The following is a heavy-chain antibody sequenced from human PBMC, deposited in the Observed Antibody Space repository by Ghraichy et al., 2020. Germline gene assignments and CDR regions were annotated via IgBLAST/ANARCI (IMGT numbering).Heavy chain of an antibody. CDR2: ISSSGSTI. J-gene: IGHJ6*02. CDR3: ARDHYDFWRNGMDV. CDR1: GFTFSDYY. D-gene: IGHD3-3*01. Sequence: GGSLRLSCAASGFTFSDYYMSWIRQAPGKGLEWVSYISSSGSTIYYADSVKGRFTISRDNAKNSLYLQMNSLRAEDTAVYYCARDHYDFWRNGMDVWGQGTTVTVSS. V-gene: IGHV3-11*01.